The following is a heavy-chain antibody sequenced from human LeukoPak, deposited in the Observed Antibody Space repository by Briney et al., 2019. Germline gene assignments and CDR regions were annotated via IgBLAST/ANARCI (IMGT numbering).Heavy chain of an antibody. CDR2: ISGGGTST. D-gene: IGHD3-22*01. CDR1: GFTFSSYA. CDR3: ARGRPRYYYDSSGDFDY. Sequence: GGSLRLSCAASGFTFSSYAVSWVRQAPGKGLEWVSTISGGGTSTYYADSVKGRFTISRDNSKNTLYLQMNSLRAEDPAVYYCARGRPRYYYDSSGDFDYWGQGTLVTVSS. V-gene: IGHV3-23*01. J-gene: IGHJ4*02.